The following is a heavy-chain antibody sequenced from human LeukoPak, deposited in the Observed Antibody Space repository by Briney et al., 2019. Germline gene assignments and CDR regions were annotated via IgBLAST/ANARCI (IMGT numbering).Heavy chain of an antibody. J-gene: IGHJ3*02. CDR1: GFTFTSSA. D-gene: IGHD3-10*01. V-gene: IGHV1-58*01. CDR3: AADRGSDAFDI. CDR2: IVVGSGNT. Sequence: SVKVSCKASGFTFTSSAVQWVRQARGQRLEWIGWIVVGSGNTNYAQKFQERVTITRDMSTSTAYKELSSLRSEDTAVYYCAADRGSDAFDIWGQGTMVTVSS.